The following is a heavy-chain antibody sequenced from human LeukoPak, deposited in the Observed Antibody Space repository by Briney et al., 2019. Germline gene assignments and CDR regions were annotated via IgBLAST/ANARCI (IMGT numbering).Heavy chain of an antibody. D-gene: IGHD3-3*01. Sequence: PSQTLSLTCAVSGGSISSGGYSWSWIRQPPGKGLGWIGYIYHSGSTYYNPSLKSRVTISVDRSKNQFSLKLSSVTAADTAMYYCQSRFLEWLLDYWGQGTLVTVSS. V-gene: IGHV4-30-2*01. J-gene: IGHJ4*02. CDR1: GGSISSGGYS. CDR2: IYHSGST. CDR3: QSRFLEWLLDY.